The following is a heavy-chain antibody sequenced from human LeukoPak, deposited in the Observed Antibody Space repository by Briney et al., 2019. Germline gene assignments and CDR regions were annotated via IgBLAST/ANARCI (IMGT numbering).Heavy chain of an antibody. CDR1: RFTFSDYY. V-gene: IGHV3-11*04. Sequence: PGGSLRLSCVASRFTFSDYYMTWIRQAPGKGLEWVSYISDSSNIIYYADSVKGRFAISRDNAKNSLYLQMNSLRAEDTAVYYCARLRIRNCSGGTCYSTFFGYWGQGTLVTVSS. J-gene: IGHJ4*02. CDR2: ISDSSNII. D-gene: IGHD2-15*01. CDR3: ARLRIRNCSGGTCYSTFFGY.